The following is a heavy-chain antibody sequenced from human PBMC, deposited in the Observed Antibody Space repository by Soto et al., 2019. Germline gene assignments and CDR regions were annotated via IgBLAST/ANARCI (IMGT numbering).Heavy chain of an antibody. Sequence: EVQLVESGGGLVQPGGSLRLSCAASGFTFSSYWMSWVRQAPGRGLEGMANIKYDGSEKYYVDSVKGRLTISRDNAKNSLYLQMNSLRAEDTAVYYCASSPHKDSRPDYWGQGTLVTVSS. CDR2: IKYDGSEK. J-gene: IGHJ4*02. CDR3: ASSPHKDSRPDY. CDR1: GFTFSSYW. V-gene: IGHV3-7*03. D-gene: IGHD3-22*01.